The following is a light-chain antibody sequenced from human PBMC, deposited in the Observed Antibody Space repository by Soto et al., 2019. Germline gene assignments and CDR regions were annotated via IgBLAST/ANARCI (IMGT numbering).Light chain of an antibody. Sequence: EIVMTQSPATLSVSPGERATLSCRASQSVRSNLAWYQQKLGQASRLLIYGASTRATGIPARFSGRASGTDFTLTISRLQSEDFAIFYCQQYNDWPRTFGQETKL. CDR2: GAS. CDR1: QSVRSN. CDR3: QQYNDWPRT. V-gene: IGKV3-15*01. J-gene: IGKJ2*01.